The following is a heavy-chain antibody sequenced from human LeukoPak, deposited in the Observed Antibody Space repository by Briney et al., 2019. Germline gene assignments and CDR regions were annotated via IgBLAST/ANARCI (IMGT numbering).Heavy chain of an antibody. CDR2: INHSGST. D-gene: IGHD2-2*01. Sequence: SETLSLTCAVYGGSFSGYYWSWIRQPPGKGLEWIGEINHSGSTNYNPPLKSRVTISVDTSKIQFSLKLSSVTAADTAVYYCAGANIVVVPAAHSYYYYYGMDVWGQGTTVTVSS. J-gene: IGHJ6*02. CDR1: GGSFSGYY. V-gene: IGHV4-34*01. CDR3: AGANIVVVPAAHSYYYYYGMDV.